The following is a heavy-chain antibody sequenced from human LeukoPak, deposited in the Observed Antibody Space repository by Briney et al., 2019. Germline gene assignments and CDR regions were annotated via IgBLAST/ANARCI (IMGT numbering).Heavy chain of an antibody. CDR1: GYTLTELS. CDR3: ATGTTVAAAGSFPNNWFDP. D-gene: IGHD6-13*01. Sequence: ASVKVSCKVSGYTLTELSMHWVRQAPGKGLEWMGGFDPEDGETIYAQKFQGRVTMTEDTSTDTAYMELSSLRSEDTAVYYCATGTTVAAAGSFPNNWFDPWGQGTLVTVSS. V-gene: IGHV1-24*01. CDR2: FDPEDGET. J-gene: IGHJ5*02.